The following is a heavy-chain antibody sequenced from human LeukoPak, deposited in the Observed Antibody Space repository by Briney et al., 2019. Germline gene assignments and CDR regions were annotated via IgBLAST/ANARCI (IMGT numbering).Heavy chain of an antibody. D-gene: IGHD2-2*02. J-gene: IGHJ4*02. CDR1: GGSISSSSYY. CDR3: ARTPCSSTSCHNFDY. V-gene: IGHV4-39*01. Sequence: PSETLSPTCTVSGGSISSSSYYWGWIRQPPGKGLEWIGSIYYSGSTYYNPSLKSRVTISVDTSKNQFSLKLSSVTAADTAVYYCARTPCSSTSCHNFDYWGQGTLVTVSS. CDR2: IYYSGST.